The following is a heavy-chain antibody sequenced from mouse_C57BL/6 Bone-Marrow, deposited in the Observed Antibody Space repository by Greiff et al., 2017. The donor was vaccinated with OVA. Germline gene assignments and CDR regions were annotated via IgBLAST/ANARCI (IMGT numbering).Heavy chain of an antibody. J-gene: IGHJ1*03. D-gene: IGHD1-1*01. CDR2: IYPGDGDT. Sequence: VQLQQSGPELVKPGASVKISCKASGYAFSSSWMNWVKQRPGKGLEWIGRIYPGDGDTNYNGKFKGKATLTADKSSSTAYMQLSSLTSEDSAVYFCARGATVRDFDVWGTGTTVTVSS. CDR3: ARGATVRDFDV. V-gene: IGHV1-82*01. CDR1: GYAFSSSW.